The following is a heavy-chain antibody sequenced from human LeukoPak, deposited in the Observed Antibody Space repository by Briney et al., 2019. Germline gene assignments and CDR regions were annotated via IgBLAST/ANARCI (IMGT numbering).Heavy chain of an antibody. V-gene: IGHV3-23*01. Sequence: GGSLRLSCAASGFTFSSYAMSWVRQAPGKGLEWVSAISGSGGSTYYADSVKGRFTISRDNSKNTLYLQMNSLRAEDAAVYYCAKVGYDILTGYSNWGQGTLVTVSS. J-gene: IGHJ4*02. D-gene: IGHD3-9*01. CDR3: AKVGYDILTGYSN. CDR1: GFTFSSYA. CDR2: ISGSGGST.